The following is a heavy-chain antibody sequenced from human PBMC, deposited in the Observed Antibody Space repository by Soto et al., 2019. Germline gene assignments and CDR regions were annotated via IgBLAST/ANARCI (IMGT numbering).Heavy chain of an antibody. CDR2: TRNKANSYTT. V-gene: IGHV3-72*01. Sequence: EVQLVESGGGLVQPGGSLRLSCAASGFTFSDNYMDWVRQAPGKGLEWVGRTRNKANSYTTEYAASVKGRFTISRDDSKNSLYLQMNSLKTEDTAVYYCARVDDSSGYYLDYWGQGTLVTVSS. CDR3: ARVDDSSGYYLDY. CDR1: GFTFSDNY. J-gene: IGHJ4*02. D-gene: IGHD3-22*01.